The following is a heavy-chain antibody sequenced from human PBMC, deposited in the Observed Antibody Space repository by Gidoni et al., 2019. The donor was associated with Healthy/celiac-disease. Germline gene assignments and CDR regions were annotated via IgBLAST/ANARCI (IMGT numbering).Heavy chain of an antibody. Sequence: EVQLLESGGGLVQPGGSMRLSCAAYGFTFSSYAMSWVRQAPGKGLELVSAISGSGGSTYYADAVKGRFTISRDNSKNTLYLQMNSLRAEDTAVYYCAKGLGVVVAARYYFDYWGQGTLVTVSS. V-gene: IGHV3-23*01. CDR2: ISGSGGST. J-gene: IGHJ4*02. CDR1: GFTFSSYA. CDR3: AKGLGVVVAARYYFDY. D-gene: IGHD2-15*01.